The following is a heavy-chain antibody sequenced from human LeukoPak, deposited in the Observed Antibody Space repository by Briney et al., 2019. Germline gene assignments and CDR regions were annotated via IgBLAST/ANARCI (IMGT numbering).Heavy chain of an antibody. J-gene: IGHJ2*01. CDR2: IIPILGIA. V-gene: IGHV1-69*04. Sequence: ASVKVSCKASGGTLSSYAISWVRQAPGQGLEWMGRIIPILGIANYAQKFQGRVTITADKSTSTAYMELSSLRSEDTAVYYCARDPSHYYDSGGPAGSYFDLWGRGTLVTVSS. D-gene: IGHD3-22*01. CDR3: ARDPSHYYDSGGPAGSYFDL. CDR1: GGTLSSYA.